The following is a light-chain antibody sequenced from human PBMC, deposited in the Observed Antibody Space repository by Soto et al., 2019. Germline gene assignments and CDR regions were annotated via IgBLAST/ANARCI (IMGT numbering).Light chain of an antibody. Sequence: QSVLTHPPSVSGTPGQRVTISCSGSSSNLGSNSVNWYQHLPGTAPNLLIYAINERPSGVPDRFSGSQSGTSASLAISGLQSEDEAAYYCAAWDDSLHGVIFGGGTKLTVL. J-gene: IGLJ2*01. CDR2: AIN. CDR1: SSNLGSNS. V-gene: IGLV1-44*01. CDR3: AAWDDSLHGVI.